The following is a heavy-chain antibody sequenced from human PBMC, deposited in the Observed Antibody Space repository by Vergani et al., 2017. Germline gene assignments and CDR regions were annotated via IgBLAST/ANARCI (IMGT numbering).Heavy chain of an antibody. J-gene: IGHJ4*02. CDR2: IYWNDDK. CDR3: ARTRLTVTTTGFDY. CDR1: GFSLSTSGVG. V-gene: IGHV2-5*01. Sequence: QITLKESGPTLVKPTQTLTLTCTFSGFSLSTSGVGVGWIRQPPEKALDWLALIYWNDDKRYSPSLKSRLTITKDTSKNQVVLTMTNMDPVDTATYYCARTRLTVTTTGFDYWGQGTLVTVSS. D-gene: IGHD4-17*01.